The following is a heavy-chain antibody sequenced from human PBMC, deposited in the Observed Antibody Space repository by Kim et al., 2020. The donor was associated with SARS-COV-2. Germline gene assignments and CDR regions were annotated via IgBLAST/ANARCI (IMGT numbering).Heavy chain of an antibody. V-gene: IGHV1-46*01. D-gene: IGHD3-22*01. CDR2: INPSGGST. CDR3: ARGPYDSSGYEGAFDI. CDR1: GYTFTSYY. J-gene: IGHJ3*02. Sequence: ASVKVSCKASGYTFTSYYMHWVRQAPGQGLEWMGIINPSGGSTSYAQQFQGRVTMTRDTSTSTVYMELSSLRSEDTAVYYCARGPYDSSGYEGAFDIWGQGKKVTVSS.